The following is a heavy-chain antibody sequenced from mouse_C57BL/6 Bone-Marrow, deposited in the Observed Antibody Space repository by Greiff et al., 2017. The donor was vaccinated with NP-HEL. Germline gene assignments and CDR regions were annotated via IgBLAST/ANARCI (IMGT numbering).Heavy chain of an antibody. Sequence: VQLQQSGPELVKPGASVKISCKASGYTFTDYYMNWVKQSHGKSLEWIGDINPNNGGTSYNQKFKGKATLTVDKSSSTAYMELRSLTSEDSAVYYCARIYYYGSSPVYFDYWGQGTTLTVSS. CDR2: INPNNGGT. J-gene: IGHJ2*01. D-gene: IGHD1-1*01. V-gene: IGHV1-26*01. CDR3: ARIYYYGSSPVYFDY. CDR1: GYTFTDYY.